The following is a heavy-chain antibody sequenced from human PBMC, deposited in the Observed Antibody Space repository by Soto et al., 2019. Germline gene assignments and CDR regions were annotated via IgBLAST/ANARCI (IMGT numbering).Heavy chain of an antibody. CDR1: GFTFSDHY. CDR2: TRNKVNSYAT. Sequence: EVQLVESGGGLVQPGGPLRLSCVVSGFTFSDHYMDCVRQAPGKGLEWVGRTRNKVNSYATEYAASVKGRFISSRDHSKNSLYLQMNILKTEDTALYYCSRVRAGGVVWFAPWGHGTLVTVSS. J-gene: IGHJ5*02. CDR3: SRVRAGGVVWFAP. V-gene: IGHV3-72*01. D-gene: IGHD3-16*01.